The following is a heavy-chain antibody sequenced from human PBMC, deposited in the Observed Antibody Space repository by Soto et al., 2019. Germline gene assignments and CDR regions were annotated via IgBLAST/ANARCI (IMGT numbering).Heavy chain of an antibody. CDR2: IIPIFGTA. J-gene: IGHJ4*02. V-gene: IGHV1-69*12. CDR3: ATHVDTAMVHTQYYFDY. Sequence: QVQLVQSGAEVKKPGSSVKVSCKASGGTFSSYAISWVRQAPGQGLEWMGGIIPIFGTANYAQKFQGRVTITADESTSTAYMELSSLRSEDTVVYYCATHVDTAMVHTQYYFDYWGQGSLVTVSS. D-gene: IGHD5-18*01. CDR1: GGTFSSYA.